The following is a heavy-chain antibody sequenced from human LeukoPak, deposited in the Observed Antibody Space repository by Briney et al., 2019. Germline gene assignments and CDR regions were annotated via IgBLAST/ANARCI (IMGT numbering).Heavy chain of an antibody. Sequence: SETLSLTCAVSGGSISSGGYSWSWIRQPPGKGLEWIGYIYHSGSTYYNPSLKSRVTISVDRSKNQFSLKLSSVTAADTAVYYCARGQWLGPRWYFDYWGQGTLVTVSS. CDR3: ARGQWLGPRWYFDY. CDR1: GGSISSGGYS. D-gene: IGHD6-19*01. CDR2: IYHSGST. V-gene: IGHV4-30-2*01. J-gene: IGHJ4*02.